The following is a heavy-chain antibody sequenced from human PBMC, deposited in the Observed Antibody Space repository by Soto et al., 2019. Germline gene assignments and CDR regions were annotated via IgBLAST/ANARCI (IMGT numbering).Heavy chain of an antibody. CDR2: INPSGGST. CDR1: GYTFTSYY. J-gene: IGHJ5*02. D-gene: IGHD3-3*01. CDR3: AREDYDFWSGYLGWFDP. V-gene: IGHV1-46*03. Sequence: QVQLVQSGAEVKKPGASVKVSCKASGYTFTSYYMHWVRQAPGQGLEWMGIINPSGGSTSYAQKFQGRVTMTRDTSTSKVYMELSSLRSEDTAVYYCAREDYDFWSGYLGWFDPWGQGTLVTVSS.